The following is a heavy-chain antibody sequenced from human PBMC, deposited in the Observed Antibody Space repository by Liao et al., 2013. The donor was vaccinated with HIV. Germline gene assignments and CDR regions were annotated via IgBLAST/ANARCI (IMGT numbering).Heavy chain of an antibody. Sequence: QVQLQQWGAGLLKPSETLSLTCAVSGSSVGSGFYWGWIRQPPGKGLEWIGSIYHGGTYYNPSLKSRVTVSLDTSKRQFSLQLTSVTAADTAVYFCARGGSGYVLDFWGQGALVTVSS. CDR3: ARGGSGYVLDF. V-gene: IGHV4-38-2*01. CDR2: IYHGGT. J-gene: IGHJ4*02. D-gene: IGHD5-12*01. CDR1: GSSVGSGFY.